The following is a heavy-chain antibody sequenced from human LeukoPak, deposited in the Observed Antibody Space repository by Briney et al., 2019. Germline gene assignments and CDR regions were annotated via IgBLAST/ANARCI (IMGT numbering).Heavy chain of an antibody. D-gene: IGHD1-20*01. V-gene: IGHV1-18*01. CDR1: GYTFTSYG. CDR2: ISAYNGNT. J-gene: IGHJ4*02. CDR3: AKGFITGTTRGSIDY. Sequence: ASVKVSCKASGYTFTSYGISWVRQAPGQGLEWMGWISAYNGNTNYAQKLQGRVTMTTDTSTSTAYMELRSLRSDDTALYYCAKGFITGTTRGSIDYWGQGTLVTVSS.